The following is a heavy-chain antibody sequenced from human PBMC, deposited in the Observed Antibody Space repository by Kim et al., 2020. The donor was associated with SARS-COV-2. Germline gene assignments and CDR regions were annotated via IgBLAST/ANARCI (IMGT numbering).Heavy chain of an antibody. CDR3: ARGEYCSGGSCYPLYYYYYGMDV. D-gene: IGHD2-15*01. J-gene: IGHJ6*02. CDR2: IWYDGSNK. CDR1: GFTFSSYG. Sequence: GGSLRLSCAASGFTFSSYGMHWVRQAPGKGLEWVAVIWYDGSNKYYADSVKGRITISRDNSKKTLYLQMNSLRAEDTAVYYCARGEYCSGGSCYPLYYYYYGMDVWGQGTTVTVSS. V-gene: IGHV3-33*01.